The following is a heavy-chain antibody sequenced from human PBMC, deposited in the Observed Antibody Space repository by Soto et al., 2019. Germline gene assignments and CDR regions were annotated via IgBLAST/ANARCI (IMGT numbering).Heavy chain of an antibody. V-gene: IGHV3-30*03. Sequence: QVQLVESGGGVVQPGRSLRLSCGASGFTFSSYGMHWVRQAPGKGLEWVAAISDDGNRKYYADSVKGRFIISRDSSKNTLFLQMDSLRAEDTAVYFCATRKVSAGLWWDGSFDIWGQGTMVSVS. J-gene: IGHJ3*02. CDR2: ISDDGNRK. D-gene: IGHD6-13*01. CDR1: GFTFSSYG. CDR3: ATRKVSAGLWWDGSFDI.